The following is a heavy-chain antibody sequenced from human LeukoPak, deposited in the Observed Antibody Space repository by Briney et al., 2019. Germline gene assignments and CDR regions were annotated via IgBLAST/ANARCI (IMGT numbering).Heavy chain of an antibody. CDR1: GGSISSSSYY. Sequence: PSETLSLTCTVSGGSISSSSYYWGWIRQPPGKGLEWIGSIYYSGSTYYNPSLKSRVTISVDTSKNQFSLKLSSVTAADTAVYYCARDQRSYSSSPVRNYYYYGMDVWGQGTTVTVSS. CDR2: IYYSGST. J-gene: IGHJ6*02. D-gene: IGHD6-13*01. CDR3: ARDQRSYSSSPVRNYYYYGMDV. V-gene: IGHV4-39*07.